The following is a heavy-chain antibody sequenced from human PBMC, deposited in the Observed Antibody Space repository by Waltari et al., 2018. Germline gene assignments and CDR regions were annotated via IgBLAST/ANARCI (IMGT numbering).Heavy chain of an antibody. Sequence: QVQLVQSGAEVKKPGASVKVSCKASGYTFTSYDINWVRQATGQGLEWMGWMNPNSGNTGYAQKFQGRVTITRNTSISTAYMELSSLRSEDTAVYYCARGSYYYDSSGPNNWFDPWGQGTLVTVSS. CDR3: ARGSYYYDSSGPNNWFDP. CDR1: GYTFTSYD. CDR2: MNPNSGNT. J-gene: IGHJ5*02. D-gene: IGHD3-22*01. V-gene: IGHV1-8*03.